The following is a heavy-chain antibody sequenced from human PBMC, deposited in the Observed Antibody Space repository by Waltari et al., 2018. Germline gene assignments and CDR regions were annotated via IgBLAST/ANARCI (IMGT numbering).Heavy chain of an antibody. CDR1: GFDFNISG. J-gene: IGHJ5*01. CDR2: VSGTTSYR. V-gene: IGHV3-21*01. CDR3: ARGVFDS. Sequence: DVQLVESGGGLVTPGGSLRLSCGASGFDFNISGMNWVRQSPGKGLEWVALVSGTTSYRYYADSVKGRFTVSRDSAKTSVYLQMDSLRVEDTAVYYCARGVFDSWGQGTLVTVSS.